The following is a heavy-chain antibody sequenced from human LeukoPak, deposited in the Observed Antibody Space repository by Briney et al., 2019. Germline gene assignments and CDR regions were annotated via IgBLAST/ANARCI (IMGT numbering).Heavy chain of an antibody. CDR1: RFTFSTYW. J-gene: IGHJ4*02. D-gene: IGHD5-18*01. V-gene: IGHV3-74*01. Sequence: GGSLRLSCAASRFTFSTYWMHWVRQAPGKGLVWVSRINSDGSSTSYADSVKGRFTISRDNAKNTLYLQMNSLRAEDTAVYYCARAITNYGYIFDYWGQGTLVTVSS. CDR2: INSDGSST. CDR3: ARAITNYGYIFDY.